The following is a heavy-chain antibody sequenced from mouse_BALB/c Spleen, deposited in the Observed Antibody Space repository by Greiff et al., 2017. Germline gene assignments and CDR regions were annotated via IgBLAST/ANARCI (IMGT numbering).Heavy chain of an antibody. V-gene: IGHV2-6-4*01. J-gene: IGHJ2*01. CDR3: ARTPSYCGNYEGVYYFDY. Sequence: VKLMESGPGLVAPSQSLSITCTVSGFSLSRYSVHWVRQPPGKGLEWLGMIWGGGSTDYNSALKSRLSISKDNSKSQVFLKMNSLQTDDTAMYYCARTPSYCGNYEGVYYFDYWGQGTTLTVSS. CDR1: GFSLSRYS. D-gene: IGHD2-10*01. CDR2: IWGGGST.